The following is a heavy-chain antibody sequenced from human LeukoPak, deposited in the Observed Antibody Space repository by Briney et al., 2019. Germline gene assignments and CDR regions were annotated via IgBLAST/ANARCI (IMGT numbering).Heavy chain of an antibody. Sequence: SETLSLTCTVSGGSISSYYWSWIRQPPGKGLEWIGYIYTSGSTNYNPSLKSRVTIPVDTSKNQFSLKLSSVTAADTAVYYCARRDCSSTSCRYNWFDPWGQGTLVTVSS. V-gene: IGHV4-4*09. J-gene: IGHJ5*02. CDR2: IYTSGST. D-gene: IGHD2-2*01. CDR1: GGSISSYY. CDR3: ARRDCSSTSCRYNWFDP.